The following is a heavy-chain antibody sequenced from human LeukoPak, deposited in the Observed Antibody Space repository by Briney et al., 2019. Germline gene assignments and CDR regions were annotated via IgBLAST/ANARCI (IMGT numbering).Heavy chain of an antibody. CDR1: GFIFNNYA. CDR2: ISLNSGSI. Sequence: GGSLRLSCAGSGFIFNNYAMHWVRQPPGKGPEWVSGISLNSGSIDYADSVKGRFTISRDNAKNSLYLQMNSLRVEDTAFYYCAKDNRRHYTSGPNPDSLHWGQGALVTVSS. D-gene: IGHD6-19*01. J-gene: IGHJ4*02. CDR3: AKDNRRHYTSGPNPDSLH. V-gene: IGHV3-9*01.